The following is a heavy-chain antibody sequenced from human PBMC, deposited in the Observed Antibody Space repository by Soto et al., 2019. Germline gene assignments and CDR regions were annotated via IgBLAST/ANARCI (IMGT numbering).Heavy chain of an antibody. CDR2: ISYDGSNK. CDR1: GFTLSSYA. CDR3: ARGGMIVVAYVYY. Sequence: GGSLRISCAAXGFTLSSYAMHWVRQAPGKGLEWVAVISYDGSNKYYADSVKGRFTISRDNSKNTLYLQMNSLRAEDTAVYYCARGGMIVVAYVYYWGQGTLVTVSS. J-gene: IGHJ4*02. D-gene: IGHD3-22*01. V-gene: IGHV3-30-3*01.